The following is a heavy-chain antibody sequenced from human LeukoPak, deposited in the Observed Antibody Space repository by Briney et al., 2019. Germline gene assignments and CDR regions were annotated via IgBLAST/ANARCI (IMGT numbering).Heavy chain of an antibody. Sequence: GESLKISCKGSGYSFTSYWIGWVRQVPGEGLEWMGIIYPYDPNTRYSPSFQGQVTISADKSVSTAYLQWSSLKASDTAMYYCARPRGYSYGTYFDYWGQGTLVTVSS. CDR2: IYPYDPNT. CDR1: GYSFTSYW. D-gene: IGHD5-18*01. CDR3: ARPRGYSYGTYFDY. V-gene: IGHV5-51*01. J-gene: IGHJ4*02.